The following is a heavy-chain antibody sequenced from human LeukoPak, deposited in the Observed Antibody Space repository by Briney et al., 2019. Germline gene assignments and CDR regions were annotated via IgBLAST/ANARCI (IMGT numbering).Heavy chain of an antibody. J-gene: IGHJ6*03. Sequence: GGSLRLSCAASGSTFDDYAKHWVRQAPGKGLEWVSGISWNSGSIGYADSVKGRFTISRDNAKNSLYLQMNSLRAEDMALYYCAKASSTSYYYYMDVWGKGTTVTVSS. D-gene: IGHD2-2*01. CDR2: ISWNSGSI. V-gene: IGHV3-9*03. CDR3: AKASSTSYYYYMDV. CDR1: GSTFDDYA.